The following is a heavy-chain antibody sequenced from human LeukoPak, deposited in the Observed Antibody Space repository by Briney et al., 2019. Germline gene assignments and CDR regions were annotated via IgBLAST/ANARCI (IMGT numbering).Heavy chain of an antibody. Sequence: PSETLSLTCAVYGGSFSGYYWSWIRQPPGKGLEWIGEINHSGSTNYNPSLKSRVTISVDTSKNQFSLKLSSVTAADTAVYYCARTSSTSSGWFDPWGQGTLVTVSS. D-gene: IGHD2-2*01. CDR1: GGSFSGYY. V-gene: IGHV4-34*01. J-gene: IGHJ5*02. CDR2: INHSGST. CDR3: ARTSSTSSGWFDP.